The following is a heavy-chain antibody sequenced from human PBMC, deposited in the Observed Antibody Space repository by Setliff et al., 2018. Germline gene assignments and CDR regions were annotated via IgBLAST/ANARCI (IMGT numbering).Heavy chain of an antibody. CDR2: IYYSGST. Sequence: SETLSLTCTVSGGSISSSSYYWGWIRQPPGKGLEWIGSIYYSGSTYYNPSLKSRVTISVDTSKNQFSLKLSSVTAADTAVYYCARRRLYSSSWFEGAFDIWGQGSMVTVSS. J-gene: IGHJ3*02. CDR1: GGSISSSSYY. V-gene: IGHV4-39*01. CDR3: ARRRLYSSSWFEGAFDI. D-gene: IGHD6-13*01.